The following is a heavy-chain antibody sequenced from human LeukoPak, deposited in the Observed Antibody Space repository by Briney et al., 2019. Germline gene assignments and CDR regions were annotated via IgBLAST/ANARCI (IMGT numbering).Heavy chain of an antibody. CDR3: TTAPSGYAYMNGWHLDY. Sequence: GSLRLSCAASGFGFSYAWMSWVRQAPGKGPEWIGRIKRKSDGETTDYAAPVKGRFTISRDDSKNTLFLQMNSLKTEDTAFYYCTTAPSGYAYMNGWHLDYWGQGALVTVSS. CDR1: GFGFSYAW. CDR2: IKRKSDGETT. J-gene: IGHJ4*02. D-gene: IGHD5-18*01. V-gene: IGHV3-15*01.